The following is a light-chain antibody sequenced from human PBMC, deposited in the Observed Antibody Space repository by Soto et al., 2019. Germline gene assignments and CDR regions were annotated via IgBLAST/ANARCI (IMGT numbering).Light chain of an antibody. Sequence: EIVIPQSPATLSVSPGEKAPLSCRASQSVSSNLAWYQQKPGQAPRLLIYGASTRATGIPARFSGSGSGTEFTLTISSLQSEDFAVYYCQQYNNWPRTFGQGTKVDIK. CDR2: GAS. CDR3: QQYNNWPRT. V-gene: IGKV3-15*01. CDR1: QSVSSN. J-gene: IGKJ1*01.